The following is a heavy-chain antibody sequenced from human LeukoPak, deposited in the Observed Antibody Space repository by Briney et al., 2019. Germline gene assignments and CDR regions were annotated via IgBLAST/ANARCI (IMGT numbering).Heavy chain of an antibody. D-gene: IGHD3-10*01. Sequence: SETLSLTCTVSGGSISSYYWSWIRQPPGKGLEWIGYIYYSGSTNYNPSLKSRVTISVGTSKNQFSLKLSSVTAADTAVYYCARDRSEIHSGSLRNWFDPWGQGTLVTVSS. V-gene: IGHV4-59*01. CDR1: GGSISSYY. CDR3: ARDRSEIHSGSLRNWFDP. CDR2: IYYSGST. J-gene: IGHJ5*02.